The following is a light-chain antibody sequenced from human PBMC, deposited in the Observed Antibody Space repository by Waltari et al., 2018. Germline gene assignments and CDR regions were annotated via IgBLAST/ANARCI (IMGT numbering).Light chain of an antibody. V-gene: IGLV2-11*01. CDR1: SRAVGGYNY. CDR3: CSYAGSYTVV. CDR2: DVS. J-gene: IGLJ2*01. Sequence: QSALPQPRSLSGSPGQSVTISGTGTSRAVGGYNYVSWYQQHPGKAPKLMIYDVSKRPSGVPDRFSGSKSGNTASLTISGLQAEDEADYYCCSYAGSYTVVFGGGTKLTVL.